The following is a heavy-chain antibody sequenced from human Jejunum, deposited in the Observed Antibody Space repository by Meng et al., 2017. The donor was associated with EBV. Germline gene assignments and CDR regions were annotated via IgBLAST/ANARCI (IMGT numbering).Heavy chain of an antibody. CDR1: GDSVSSHSVA. CDR3: VRAAHRNWLDP. CDR2: TYYRSKWNN. Sequence: QDQLQRSVPGVVKPQQTRSLSSALSGDSVSSHSVAWNWIRQSPSRGLEWLGRTYYRSKWNNEYAVHVQGRITINPDTYKNQFSLQLNSVTPEDTAVYSCVRAAHRNWLDPWGQGTLVTVSS. V-gene: IGHV6-1*01. J-gene: IGHJ5*02.